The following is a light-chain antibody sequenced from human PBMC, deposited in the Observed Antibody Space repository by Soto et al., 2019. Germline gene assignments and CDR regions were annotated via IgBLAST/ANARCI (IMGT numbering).Light chain of an antibody. CDR3: SSYTNSDTWV. CDR2: EVS. J-gene: IGLJ3*02. V-gene: IGLV2-14*01. Sequence: QSALTQPASVSGSPGQSITISCTGSSSDIGGYNYVSWYQQYPGKAPKLMIYEVSNRPSGTSNRFSASKSGNTASLTISGLQAEDETDYYCSSYTNSDTWVFGGGTKVTVL. CDR1: SSDIGGYNY.